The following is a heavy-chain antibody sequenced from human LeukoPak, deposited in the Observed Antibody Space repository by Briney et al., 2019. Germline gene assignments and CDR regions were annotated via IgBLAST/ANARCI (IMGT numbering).Heavy chain of an antibody. CDR2: IHYDGPEK. CDR3: AKDVVGHQWVENY. J-gene: IGHJ4*02. V-gene: IGHV3-30*02. CDR1: GFTFTTYA. Sequence: GGSLRLSCEASGFTFTTYAMHWVRQAPGKGLEWVAFIHYDGPEKYYGDSVRGRFTISRDNSKNTVYLQMNSLRVEDTAVYYCAKDVVGHQWVENYWGQGTLVTVSS. D-gene: IGHD6-19*01.